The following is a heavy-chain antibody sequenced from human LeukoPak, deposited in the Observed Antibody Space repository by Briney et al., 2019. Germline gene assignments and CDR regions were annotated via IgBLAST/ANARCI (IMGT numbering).Heavy chain of an antibody. V-gene: IGHV3-23*01. CDR3: AKEDLSDGMDV. CDR1: GFTFSGYA. Sequence: GGSLRLSCAASGFTFSGYAMSWARQAPGKGLEGVSAISGSGGGTFYTDSVKGRFTISRDNSKNTLYLQMNSLRAEDTAIYYCAKEDLSDGMDVWGQGTTVTVS. J-gene: IGHJ6*02. CDR2: ISGSGGGT.